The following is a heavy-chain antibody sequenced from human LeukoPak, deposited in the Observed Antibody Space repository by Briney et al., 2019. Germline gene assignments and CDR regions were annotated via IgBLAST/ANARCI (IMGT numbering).Heavy chain of an antibody. CDR3: ARVEGIQPWWRGMDV. CDR1: GYTFTSYG. V-gene: IGHV1-18*04. Sequence: GASVKVSCKASGYTFTSYGISWVRQAPGQELEWMGWISAYNGNTNYAQKLQGRVTMTTDTSTSTAYMELRGLRSDDTAVYYCARVEGIQPWWRGMDVWGKGTTVTVSS. J-gene: IGHJ6*04. CDR2: ISAYNGNT. D-gene: IGHD5-18*01.